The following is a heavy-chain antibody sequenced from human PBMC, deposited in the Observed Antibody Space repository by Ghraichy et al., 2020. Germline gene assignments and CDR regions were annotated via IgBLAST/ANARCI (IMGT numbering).Heavy chain of an antibody. D-gene: IGHD3-22*01. Sequence: GESLNISCAASGFTFSSYAMSWVRQAPGKGLEWVPAISGSGGSTYYADSVKGRFTISRDNSKNTLYLQMNSLRAEDTAVYYCAKDTQRGYYDSSGSFDYWGQGTLVTVSS. J-gene: IGHJ4*02. CDR2: ISGSGGST. CDR3: AKDTQRGYYDSSGSFDY. CDR1: GFTFSSYA. V-gene: IGHV3-23*01.